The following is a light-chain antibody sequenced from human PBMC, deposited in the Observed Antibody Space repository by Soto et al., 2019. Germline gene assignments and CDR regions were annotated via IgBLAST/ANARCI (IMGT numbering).Light chain of an antibody. Sequence: QSALAQPASVSGSRGQSIIISCVGRNTDVGQDKSVSWYQQGPGKAPKLLIFEVTNRPSGVSNRFSGSKSGNTATLTISGLQAEDEADYYCSSYTSTTTRVFGTGTKVTVL. CDR2: EVT. CDR1: NTDVGQDKS. V-gene: IGLV2-14*01. CDR3: SSYTSTTTRV. J-gene: IGLJ1*01.